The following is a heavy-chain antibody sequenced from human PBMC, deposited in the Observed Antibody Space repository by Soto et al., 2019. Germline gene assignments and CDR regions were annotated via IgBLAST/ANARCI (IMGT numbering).Heavy chain of an antibody. Sequence: QAQLVESGGGVVQPGKSLRLSCAASGFNFNTYGFHWVRQAPGKGLEWVAVIWSDGNNKYYADSVKGRFTISRDSSKNTLFLQMNSLTVEDTAVYYCARIQLDTIMALDYWGQGTLVTVSS. V-gene: IGHV3-33*01. D-gene: IGHD1-1*01. CDR3: ARIQLDTIMALDY. CDR2: IWSDGNNK. J-gene: IGHJ4*02. CDR1: GFNFNTYG.